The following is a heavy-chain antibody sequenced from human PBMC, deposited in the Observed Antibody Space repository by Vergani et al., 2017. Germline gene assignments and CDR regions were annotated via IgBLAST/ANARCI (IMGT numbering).Heavy chain of an antibody. CDR1: GFTFSTYA. CDR2: LTGGGGST. J-gene: IGHJ4*02. Sequence: EVQLLESGGSLKQPGGSVRLSCAASGFTFSTYAMHWVRQAPGKGLEWVSALTGGGGSTYYADSFKGRFIISRDNSRDTLYLQMNRLRPEETATYYCVKNAGSYENFFDSWSQGTLVTVS. CDR3: VKNAGSYENFFDS. V-gene: IGHV3-23*01. D-gene: IGHD1-26*01.